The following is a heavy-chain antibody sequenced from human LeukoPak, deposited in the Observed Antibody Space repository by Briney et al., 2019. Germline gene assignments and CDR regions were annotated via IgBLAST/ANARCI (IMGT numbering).Heavy chain of an antibody. CDR3: ARDRVLLWFGESYYFDY. Sequence: ASVKVSCKASGYTFTSYAMNWVRQAPGQGLEWMGWINTNTGNPTYAQGFTGRFVFSLDTSVSTAYLQISSLKAEDTAVYYCARDRVLLWFGESYYFDYWGQGTLVTVSS. V-gene: IGHV7-4-1*02. CDR1: GYTFTSYA. D-gene: IGHD3-10*01. CDR2: INTNTGNP. J-gene: IGHJ4*02.